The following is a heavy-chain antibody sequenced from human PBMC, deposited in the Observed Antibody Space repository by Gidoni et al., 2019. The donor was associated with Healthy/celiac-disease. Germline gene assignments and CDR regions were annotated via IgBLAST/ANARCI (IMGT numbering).Heavy chain of an antibody. Sequence: QLQLQESGPGLVKPSETLSLTCTVSGGSISSSSYYWGWIRQPPGKGLEWIGSIYYSGSTYYTPSLKSRVTISVDTSKNQFSLKLSSVTAADTAVYYCARVTTSGPGALSFDYWGQGTLVTVSS. D-gene: IGHD4-17*01. J-gene: IGHJ4*02. CDR2: IYYSGST. V-gene: IGHV4-39*01. CDR1: GGSISSSSYY. CDR3: ARVTTSGPGALSFDY.